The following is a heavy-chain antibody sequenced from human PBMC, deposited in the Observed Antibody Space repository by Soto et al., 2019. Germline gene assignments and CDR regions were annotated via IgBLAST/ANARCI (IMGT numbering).Heavy chain of an antibody. CDR3: ANRPRYYSFDV. CDR1: DFTFNNYV. CDR2: ISGSGTST. Sequence: EAQLLESGGGLVQPGGSLRLSCAASDFTFNNYVMNWVRQAPGKGLEWVTGISGSGTSTYFADSVKGRFTISRDNSKNTLVLQMNNLRVEDTAIYYCANRPRYYSFDVWGQGTTVTVSS. J-gene: IGHJ6*02. V-gene: IGHV3-23*01.